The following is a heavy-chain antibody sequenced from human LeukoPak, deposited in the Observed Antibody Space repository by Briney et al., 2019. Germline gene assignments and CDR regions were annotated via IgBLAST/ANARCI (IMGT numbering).Heavy chain of an antibody. J-gene: IGHJ6*02. D-gene: IGHD6-13*01. CDR3: AKGAGSSSWYYYYGMDV. Sequence: GGSLRLSCAASGFTFSSYAMSWVRQAPGKGLEWVSAISGSGGSTYYADSVKGRFTISRDNSKNTLYLQMNSLRAEDTAVCYCAKGAGSSSWYYYYGMDVWGQGTTVTVSS. CDR2: ISGSGGST. CDR1: GFTFSSYA. V-gene: IGHV3-23*01.